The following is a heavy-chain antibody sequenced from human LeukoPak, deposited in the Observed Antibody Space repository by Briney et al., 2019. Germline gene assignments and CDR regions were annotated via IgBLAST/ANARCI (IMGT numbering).Heavy chain of an antibody. CDR2: IIPIFGTA. V-gene: IGHV1-69*05. Sequence: SVKVSCKASGGTFSSYAISWVRQAPGQGLEWMGGIIPIFGTADYAQKFQGRVTITTDESTSTAYMELSSLRSEDTAVYYCAVGYCTNGVCEDWFDPWGQGTLVTVSS. D-gene: IGHD2-8*01. CDR1: GGTFSSYA. CDR3: AVGYCTNGVCEDWFDP. J-gene: IGHJ5*02.